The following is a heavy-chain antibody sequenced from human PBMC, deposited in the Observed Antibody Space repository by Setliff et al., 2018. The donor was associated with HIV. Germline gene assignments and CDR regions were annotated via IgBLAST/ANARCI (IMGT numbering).Heavy chain of an antibody. CDR3: AKGHYSSGDSKQNGFDM. J-gene: IGHJ3*02. CDR2: ISGSGGLT. CDR1: GFTFSNYA. D-gene: IGHD3-22*01. V-gene: IGHV3-23*01. Sequence: GGSLRLSCEASGFTFSNYAMNWVRQAPGKGLEWVSTISGSGGLTFYADSVKGRFTISRDNSKNTLYLQMNSLRAEDTVVYYCAKGHYSSGDSKQNGFDMWGQGTMVTVSS.